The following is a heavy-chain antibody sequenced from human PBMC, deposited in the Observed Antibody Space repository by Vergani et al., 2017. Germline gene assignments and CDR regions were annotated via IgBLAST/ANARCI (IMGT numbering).Heavy chain of an antibody. CDR3: ASTSMGINYYYGMDV. V-gene: IGHV1-2*02. CDR1: GYTFTGYY. D-gene: IGHD2/OR15-2a*01. J-gene: IGHJ6*02. CDR2: INPNSGGT. Sequence: QVQLVQSGAEVKKPGASVKVSCKASGYTFTGYYMHWVRQAPGQGLEWMGWINPNSGGTNYAQKFQGRVTMTRDTSISTAYMELSRLSSDDTAVYYCASTSMGINYYYGMDVWGQGTTVTVSS.